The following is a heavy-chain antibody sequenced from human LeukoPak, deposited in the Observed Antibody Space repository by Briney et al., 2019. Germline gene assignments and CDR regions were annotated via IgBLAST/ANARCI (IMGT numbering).Heavy chain of an antibody. CDR1: GYTFTSYG. Sequence: ASVKVSCKASGYTFTSYGISWVRQAPGQGLEWMGWISAYNGNTNYAQKLQGRVTMTTDTSTSTAYMELRSLRSDDTAVYYCAREIFVVVVAVTTHYYYYGMDVWGQGTTVTVSS. CDR3: AREIFVVVVAVTTHYYYYGMDV. D-gene: IGHD2-15*01. CDR2: ISAYNGNT. J-gene: IGHJ6*02. V-gene: IGHV1-18*01.